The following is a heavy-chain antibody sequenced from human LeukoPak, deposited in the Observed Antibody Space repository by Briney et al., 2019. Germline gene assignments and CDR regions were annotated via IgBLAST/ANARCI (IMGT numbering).Heavy chain of an antibody. V-gene: IGHV3-48*03. CDR3: ARDSLRFLSRYSGAHDI. D-gene: IGHD3-3*01. Sequence: GGSLRLSCAASGFTFSSYEMNWVRQAPGKGLEWVSYISSSGSTIYYADSVKGRFNISRDNAKNSLYLQMNSLRAEDTAVYYCARDSLRFLSRYSGAHDIWGQGTMVTVSS. CDR1: GFTFSSYE. J-gene: IGHJ3*02. CDR2: ISSSGSTI.